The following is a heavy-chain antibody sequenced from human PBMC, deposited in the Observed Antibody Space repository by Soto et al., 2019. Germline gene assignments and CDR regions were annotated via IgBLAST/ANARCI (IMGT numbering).Heavy chain of an antibody. J-gene: IGHJ4*02. D-gene: IGHD3-16*01. CDR1: GFTFSSYA. Sequence: GGSLRLSCAASGFTFSSYAMSWVRQAPGKGLEWVSGISGSGGSTYYADSVKGRLTISRDNSKNTLYLQMSSLRDEDTAVYYCAKDRAAGYVYCFDYWGQGTLVTVSS. CDR3: AKDRAAGYVYCFDY. CDR2: ISGSGGST. V-gene: IGHV3-23*01.